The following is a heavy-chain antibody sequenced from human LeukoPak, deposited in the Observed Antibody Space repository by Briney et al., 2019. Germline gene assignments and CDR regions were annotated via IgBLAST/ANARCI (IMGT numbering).Heavy chain of an antibody. CDR3: ARDQLGYYYDSSGYLF. Sequence: ASVKVSCKASGYTFTSYGISWVRQAPGQGLEWMGIINPSGGSTSYAQKLQGRVTMTTDTSTSTAYMELRSLRSDDTAVYYCARDQLGYYYDSSGYLFWGQGTLVTVSS. CDR1: GYTFTSYG. J-gene: IGHJ4*02. V-gene: IGHV1-18*01. D-gene: IGHD3-22*01. CDR2: INPSGGST.